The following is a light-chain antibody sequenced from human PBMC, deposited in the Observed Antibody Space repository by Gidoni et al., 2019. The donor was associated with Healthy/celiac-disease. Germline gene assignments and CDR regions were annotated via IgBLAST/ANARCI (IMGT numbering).Light chain of an antibody. J-gene: IGLJ2*01. CDR2: SNN. Sequence: QSVLPQPPSASGTPGQRVTISCSGSSSNIVSNTVNWYQQLPGTAPKLLIYSNNQRPSVVPDRFSGSKSGTSASLAISGLQSEDEADYYCAAWDDSLNGDVVFGGGTKLTVL. CDR1: SSNIVSNT. CDR3: AAWDDSLNGDVV. V-gene: IGLV1-44*01.